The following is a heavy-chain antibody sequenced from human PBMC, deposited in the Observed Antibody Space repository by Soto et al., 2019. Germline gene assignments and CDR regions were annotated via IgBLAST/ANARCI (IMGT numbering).Heavy chain of an antibody. D-gene: IGHD3-10*01. Sequence: ASVKVSCKASGYTFTSYGISWVRQAPGQGLEWMGWISAYNGNTNYAQKLQGRVTMTTDTSTSKAYMELRSLRSDDTAVYYCARNYGSGSRRSYYYYYMDVWGKGTTVTVSS. J-gene: IGHJ6*03. CDR2: ISAYNGNT. CDR3: ARNYGSGSRRSYYYYYMDV. V-gene: IGHV1-18*01. CDR1: GYTFTSYG.